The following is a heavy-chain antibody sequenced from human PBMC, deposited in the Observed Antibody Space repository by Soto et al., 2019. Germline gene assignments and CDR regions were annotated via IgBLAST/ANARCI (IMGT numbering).Heavy chain of an antibody. J-gene: IGHJ4*01. CDR1: DFTFSSYG. V-gene: IGHV3-30*18. CDR2: ISYDGSNK. Sequence: QVQLVESGGGVVQPGRSLTLSCAASDFTFSSYGIHWVRQAPGKGLEWVAVISYDGSNKQYGDSVKGRLTMSRDNSKNTVHLQMSNLRVEDTAVYYCAKDTYYHDSSGYYVFDYWGQGTLVTVSS. D-gene: IGHD3-22*01. CDR3: AKDTYYHDSSGYYVFDY.